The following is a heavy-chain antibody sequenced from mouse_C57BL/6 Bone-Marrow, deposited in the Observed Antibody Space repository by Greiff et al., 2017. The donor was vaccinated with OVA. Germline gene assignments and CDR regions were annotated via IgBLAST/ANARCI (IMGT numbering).Heavy chain of an antibody. CDR1: GYSFTGYY. Sequence: VQLKESGPELVKPGASVKISCKASGYSFTGYYMNWVKQSPGKSLEWIGEINPSTGGTTYNQKFKAKATLTVDKSSSTANMQLKSLTSEASAVYCCARGGTRPFAYWGQGTLVTVSA. J-gene: IGHJ3*01. CDR2: INPSTGGT. V-gene: IGHV1-42*01. CDR3: ARGGTRPFAY. D-gene: IGHD4-1*01.